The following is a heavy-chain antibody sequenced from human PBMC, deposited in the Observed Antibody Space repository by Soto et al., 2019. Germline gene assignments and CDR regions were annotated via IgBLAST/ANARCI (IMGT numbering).Heavy chain of an antibody. CDR3: AKYRRTDAEGYRLDF. CDR1: GGSISGYY. J-gene: IGHJ4*02. V-gene: IGHV4-59*01. CDR2: VYYSGST. D-gene: IGHD5-12*01. Sequence: SETLSLTCTLSGGSISGYYWSWIRQPPGKGLEWIGYVYYSGSTKYNPSLESRVTISVHMSNNQFSLMLTSVTAADTAVYYCAKYRRTDAEGYRLDFWGQGTLVTVSS.